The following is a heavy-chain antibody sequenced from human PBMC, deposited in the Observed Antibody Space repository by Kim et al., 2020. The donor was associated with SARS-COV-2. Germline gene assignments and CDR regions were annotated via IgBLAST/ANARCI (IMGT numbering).Heavy chain of an antibody. Sequence: ASVKVSCKASGYTFTSYDINWVRQATGQGLEWMGWMNPNSGNTGYAQKFQGRVTMTRNTSISTAYMELSSLRSEDTAVYYCAMIYSSGWFGNWFDPWGQGTLVTVSS. CDR1: GYTFTSYD. CDR2: MNPNSGNT. CDR3: AMIYSSGWFGNWFDP. J-gene: IGHJ5*02. V-gene: IGHV1-8*01. D-gene: IGHD6-19*01.